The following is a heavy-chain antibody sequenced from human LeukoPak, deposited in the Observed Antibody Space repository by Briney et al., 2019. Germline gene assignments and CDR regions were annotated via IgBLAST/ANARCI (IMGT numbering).Heavy chain of an antibody. J-gene: IGHJ6*02. CDR2: INPNSGGT. CDR1: GYTFTGYY. V-gene: IGHV1-2*02. Sequence: GASVKVSCKASGYTFTGYYMHWVRHAPGQGLEWMGWINPNSGGTNYAQKFQGRVTMTRDTSISTAYMELSRLRSDDTAVYYCARSLGYCSSSSCSMTVWGQGTTVTVSS. D-gene: IGHD2-2*01. CDR3: ARSLGYCSSSSCSMTV.